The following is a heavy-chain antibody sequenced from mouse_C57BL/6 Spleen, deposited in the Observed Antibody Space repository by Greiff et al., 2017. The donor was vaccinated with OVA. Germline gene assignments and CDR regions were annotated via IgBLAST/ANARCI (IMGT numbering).Heavy chain of an antibody. CDR2: IRNKANGYTT. CDR3: ARYRYCFDY. J-gene: IGHJ2*01. CDR1: GFTFTDYY. V-gene: IGHV7-3*01. Sequence: EVKLMESGGGLVQPGGSLSLSCAASGFTFTDYYMSWVRQPPGKALEWLGFIRNKANGYTTEYSASVKGRFTISRDNSQSILYLQMNALRAEDSATYYCARYRYCFDYWGQGTTLTVSS.